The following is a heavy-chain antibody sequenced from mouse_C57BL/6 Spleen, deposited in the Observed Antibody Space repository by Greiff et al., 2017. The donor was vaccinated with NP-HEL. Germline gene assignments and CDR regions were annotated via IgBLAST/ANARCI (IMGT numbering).Heavy chain of an antibody. V-gene: IGHV1-15*01. D-gene: IGHD1-1*01. CDR2: IDPETGGT. CDR1: GYKFTDYE. Sequence: QVQLQQSGAELVRPGASVTLSCKASGYKFTDYEMPWVKQTPVHGLEWIGAIDPETGGTAYNQKFKGKAILTADKSSSTAYMELRSLTSEDSAVYYCTRDYYGSSYDAWFAYWGQGTLVTVSA. J-gene: IGHJ3*01. CDR3: TRDYYGSSYDAWFAY.